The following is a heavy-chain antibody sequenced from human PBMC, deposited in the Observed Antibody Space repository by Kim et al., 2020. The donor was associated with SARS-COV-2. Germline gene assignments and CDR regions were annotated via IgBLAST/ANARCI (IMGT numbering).Heavy chain of an antibody. J-gene: IGHJ6*03. CDR3: ASNYYYYMAV. Sequence: SETLSLTCAVYGGSFSGCYWSWIRQPPGKGLEWIGEINHSGSTNYNPSLKSRVTISVDTSKNQSSLKLSSVTAADTAVYYCASNYYYYMAVWGKGTTVTVSS. CDR1: GGSFSGCY. CDR2: INHSGST. V-gene: IGHV4-34*01.